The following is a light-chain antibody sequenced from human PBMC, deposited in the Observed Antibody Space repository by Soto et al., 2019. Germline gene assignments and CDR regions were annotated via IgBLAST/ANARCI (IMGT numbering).Light chain of an antibody. CDR1: QSVLYSSNNKNF. J-gene: IGKJ1*01. CDR3: NKYYSAPWT. CDR2: WAS. Sequence: DIVMTQSPDSLAVSLGERATINCKSSQSVLYSSNNKNFLTWYQQKPGQPPKLLIYWASTRESGVPDRFSGSGSGTDFTLPISSLQAEEVAVYYCNKYYSAPWTFGQGTKVEIK. V-gene: IGKV4-1*01.